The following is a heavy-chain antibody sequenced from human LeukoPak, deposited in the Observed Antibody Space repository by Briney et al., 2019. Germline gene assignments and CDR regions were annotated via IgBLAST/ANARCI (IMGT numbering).Heavy chain of an antibody. Sequence: PGGSLRLSCAASGFTFSSYAMSWGRQAPGKGLEWVSTISGSAGSTYYADSVKGRFTISRDNSRNTLYLQMNSLRPDDTAVYYCANLRSEIDYWGQGTLVTVSS. CDR2: ISGSAGST. D-gene: IGHD5-12*01. CDR1: GFTFSSYA. J-gene: IGHJ4*02. V-gene: IGHV3-23*01. CDR3: ANLRSEIDY.